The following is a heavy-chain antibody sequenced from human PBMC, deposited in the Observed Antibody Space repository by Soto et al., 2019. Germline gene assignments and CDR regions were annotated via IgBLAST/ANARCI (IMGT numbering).Heavy chain of an antibody. CDR2: IYYSGST. J-gene: IGHJ6*02. D-gene: IGHD5-18*01. V-gene: IGHV4-30-4*01. CDR3: ARGHGVQLWPYYYYYGMDV. Sequence: QVQLQESGPGLVKPSQTPSLTCTVSGGSISSGDYYWSWIRQPPGKGLEWIGYIYYSGSTYYNPSLKSRVTISVDTSKNQFSLKLSSVTAADTAVYYCARGHGVQLWPYYYYYGMDVWGQGTTVTVSS. CDR1: GGSISSGDYY.